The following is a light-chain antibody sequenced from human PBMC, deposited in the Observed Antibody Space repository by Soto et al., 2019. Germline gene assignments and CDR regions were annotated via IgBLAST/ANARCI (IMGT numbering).Light chain of an antibody. J-gene: IGLJ1*01. Sequence: QSVLTQPASVSGSPGQSITISCTGTSSDVGGYNYVSWYQQHPGKAPKLMIYDVSNRPSGVSNRFSDSKSGDTASLTISGLQAEDEADYYCSSYTSSSTLGVFGTGTKVTV. CDR1: SSDVGGYNY. CDR2: DVS. V-gene: IGLV2-14*01. CDR3: SSYTSSSTLGV.